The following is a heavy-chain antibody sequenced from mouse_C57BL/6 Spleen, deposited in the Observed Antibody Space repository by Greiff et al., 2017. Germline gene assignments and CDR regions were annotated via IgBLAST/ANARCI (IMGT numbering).Heavy chain of an antibody. CDR2: INPSSGYT. Sequence: QVQLQQSGAELARPGASVKMSCKASGYTFTSYTMHWVKQRPGQGLEWIGYINPSSGYTKYNQKFKDKATLTADKSSSTAYMQLSSLTSEDSAVYYCANDYDGGRFAYWGQGTLVTVSA. V-gene: IGHV1-4*01. CDR1: GYTFTSYT. CDR3: ANDYDGGRFAY. D-gene: IGHD2-4*01. J-gene: IGHJ3*01.